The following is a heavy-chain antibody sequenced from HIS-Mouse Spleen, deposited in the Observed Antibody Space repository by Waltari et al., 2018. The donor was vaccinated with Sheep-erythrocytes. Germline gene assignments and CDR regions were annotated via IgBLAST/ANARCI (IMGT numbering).Heavy chain of an antibody. CDR3: AGVDSSSWLGAFDI. D-gene: IGHD6-13*01. CDR1: GFTVSSNY. Sequence: EGHMVESGGGLVQLGGTLGLSRAAAGFTVSSNYRGWVRQARGKGLEWGSVIYSGGSTYYADSVKGRFTISRDNSKNTLYLQMNSLRAEDTAVYYCAGVDSSSWLGAFDIWGKGTMVAVSS. CDR2: IYSGGST. J-gene: IGHJ3*02. V-gene: IGHV3-66*01.